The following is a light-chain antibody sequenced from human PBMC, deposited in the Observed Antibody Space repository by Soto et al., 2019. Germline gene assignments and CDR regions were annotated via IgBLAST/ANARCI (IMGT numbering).Light chain of an antibody. J-gene: IGKJ1*01. CDR2: SAS. V-gene: IGKV3-20*01. CDR3: QQYSASPRT. CDR1: HPLNNN. Sequence: EMVMTQSPATLSVSPGDRATLSCRAGHPLNNNLAWYQHKPGQAPRLIIHSASSRATGIPDRFSASGTGTDFTLTISRLEPEDFAVYYCQQYSASPRTFGQGTKVDIK.